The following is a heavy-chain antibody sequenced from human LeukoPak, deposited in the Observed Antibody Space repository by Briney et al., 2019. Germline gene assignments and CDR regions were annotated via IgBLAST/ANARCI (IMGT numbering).Heavy chain of an antibody. CDR3: ARAHMVLSVYSSGHPDY. CDR2: IRYDGNNK. CDR1: GFTFSNYG. V-gene: IGHV3-30*02. D-gene: IGHD6-19*01. J-gene: IGHJ4*02. Sequence: GGPLRLSCAASGFTFSNYGMHWVRQAPGKGLEWVAFIRYDGNNKYYAGSVKGRFTISRDNSKNTLYLQMNSLRSDDTAVYYCARAHMVLSVYSSGHPDYWGQGTLVTVSS.